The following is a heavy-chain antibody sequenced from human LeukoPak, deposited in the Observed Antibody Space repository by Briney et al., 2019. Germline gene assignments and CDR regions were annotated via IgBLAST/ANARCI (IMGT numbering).Heavy chain of an antibody. V-gene: IGHV3-48*03. CDR2: ISSSGNKI. Sequence: AGSLRLSCAASGFPFSSYEMNWVRQAPGKRLQWVSYISSSGNKIYYAASVKGRFTISRDNAKNSLYLQIDSLRAEDTAVYYCARGQRPQYTSTWENWFDPWGQGTQVTVSS. J-gene: IGHJ5*02. D-gene: IGHD1-26*01. CDR3: ARGQRPQYTSTWENWFDP. CDR1: GFPFSSYE.